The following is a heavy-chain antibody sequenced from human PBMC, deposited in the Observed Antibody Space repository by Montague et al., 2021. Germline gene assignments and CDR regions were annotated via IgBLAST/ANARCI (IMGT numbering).Heavy chain of an antibody. J-gene: IGHJ4*02. D-gene: IGHD2/OR15-2a*01. CDR1: GFIFNHSY. CDR2: MNPDGSGR. CDR3: ARDPFFGAVDY. Sequence: SLRLSCAASGFIFNHSYMAWIRQAPGKGLEWVANMNPDGSGRYYVDSVRGRFTISRDNAKNSLFLQMSSLRVENTAVYYCARDPFFGAVDYWGQGTLVTVSS. V-gene: IGHV3-7*01.